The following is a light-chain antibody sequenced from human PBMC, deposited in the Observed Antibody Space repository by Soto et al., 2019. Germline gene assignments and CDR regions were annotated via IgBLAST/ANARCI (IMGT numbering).Light chain of an antibody. V-gene: IGKV3-20*01. J-gene: IGKJ1*01. Sequence: EIVLTQSPGTLSLSPGERVTLSCRASQSVSSTYLAWYQQKPGQAPRLLIYGASSRATGIPDRFSGSGSGTDLTLTIHRLEPEDYAVYYCQQYRSSPWTFGQGTKVAIK. CDR2: GAS. CDR1: QSVSSTY. CDR3: QQYRSSPWT.